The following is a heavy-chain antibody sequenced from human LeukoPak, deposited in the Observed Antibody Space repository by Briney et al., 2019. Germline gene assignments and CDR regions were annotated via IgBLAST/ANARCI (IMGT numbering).Heavy chain of an antibody. CDR2: ISGNGGST. D-gene: IGHD3-10*01. V-gene: IGHV3-23*01. Sequence: GGSLRLSCAASGFTFSSYTMSWVRQAPGKGLEWVSAISGNGGSTYYADSVKGRFTISRDNSKNTLYLQMNNPRAEDTAVYYCAKCPMAYYYYMDVWGKGTTVTVSS. J-gene: IGHJ6*03. CDR3: AKCPMAYYYYMDV. CDR1: GFTFSSYT.